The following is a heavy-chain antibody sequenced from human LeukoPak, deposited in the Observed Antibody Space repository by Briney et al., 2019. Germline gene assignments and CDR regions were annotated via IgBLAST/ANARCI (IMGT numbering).Heavy chain of an antibody. CDR3: ARDPFDSGDRYYGAFDL. CDR1: GFIFSSSW. V-gene: IGHV3-7*01. CDR2: IKTDGSEK. J-gene: IGHJ3*01. Sequence: GGSLRLSLAASGFIFSSSWMSWVRQAPGKGLEWEANIKTDGSEKQYVDSVKGRFAISRDNAKNSMYLQMNSLRAEDTAVYYCARDPFDSGDRYYGAFDLWGQGTMVTVSS. D-gene: IGHD3-22*01.